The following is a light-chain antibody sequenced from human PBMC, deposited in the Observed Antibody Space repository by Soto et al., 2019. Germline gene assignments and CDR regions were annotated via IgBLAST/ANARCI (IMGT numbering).Light chain of an antibody. Sequence: QSALTQPASVSGSPGQSITISCTGTSSDVGGYNYVSWYQQHPGKAPKLMIYEVSNRPSGVSNRFSVSKSGNTASLTISVPQAEDEADYYCSSYTSSSTLVFGTGTKVTVL. V-gene: IGLV2-14*01. J-gene: IGLJ1*01. CDR1: SSDVGGYNY. CDR3: SSYTSSSTLV. CDR2: EVS.